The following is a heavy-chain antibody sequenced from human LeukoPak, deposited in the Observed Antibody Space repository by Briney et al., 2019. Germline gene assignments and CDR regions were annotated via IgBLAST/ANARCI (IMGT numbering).Heavy chain of an antibody. CDR2: INWNGDNT. J-gene: IGHJ3*02. CDR1: GFTFDDYG. CDR3: ARGSRGELLRGYAFDI. Sequence: RPGGSLRLSCAASGFTFDDYGMSWVRQAPGKGLEWVSGINWNGDNTYYVDSVKGRFTISRDNANNSLYLQMDSLRAEDTALYYCARGSRGELLRGYAFDIWGQGTMVTVSS. D-gene: IGHD1-26*01. V-gene: IGHV3-20*04.